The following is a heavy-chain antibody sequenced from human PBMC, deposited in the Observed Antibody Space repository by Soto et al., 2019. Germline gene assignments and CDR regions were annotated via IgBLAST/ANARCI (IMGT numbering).Heavy chain of an antibody. J-gene: IGHJ6*02. Sequence: QVQLVQSGAEVKKPGSSVKVSCKASGGTFSSYAISWVRQAPGQGLEWMGGIIPIFGTANYAQKFQGRVTITAEESTSTAYMELSRLRSEDTAVYYCASKGLTGTAYYYYGMDVWGQGTTVTVSS. CDR1: GGTFSSYA. V-gene: IGHV1-69*01. CDR3: ASKGLTGTAYYYYGMDV. D-gene: IGHD1-7*01. CDR2: IIPIFGTA.